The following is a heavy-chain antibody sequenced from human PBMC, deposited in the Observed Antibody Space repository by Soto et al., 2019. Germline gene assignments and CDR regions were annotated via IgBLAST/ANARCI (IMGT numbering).Heavy chain of an antibody. V-gene: IGHV3-66*01. CDR3: AREPHPNCSSTSCYVPLFDY. CDR2: IYSGGST. Sequence: PGXSLRLACAASGFTVSSNYMSWFRQAPVNGLEWVSVIYSGGSTYYADSVKGRFTISRDNSKNTLYLQMNSLRAEDTAVYYCAREPHPNCSSTSCYVPLFDYWGQGTLVTVSS. CDR1: GFTVSSNY. J-gene: IGHJ4*02. D-gene: IGHD2-2*01.